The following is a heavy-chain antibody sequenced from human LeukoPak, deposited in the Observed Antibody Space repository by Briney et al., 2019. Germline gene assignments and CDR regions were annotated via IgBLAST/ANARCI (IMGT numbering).Heavy chain of an antibody. CDR3: ARSYEGSGFSD. CDR1: GLTVSTTY. CDR2: IYSGGST. J-gene: IGHJ4*02. Sequence: GGSLRLSCAASGLTVSTTYMSWVRQAPGKGLEWVSVIYSGGSTYYADSVRGRFTISRDNAKNSLYLQMNSLRAEDTAVYYCARSYEGSGFSDWGQGTLVTVSS. D-gene: IGHD3-3*01. V-gene: IGHV3-53*01.